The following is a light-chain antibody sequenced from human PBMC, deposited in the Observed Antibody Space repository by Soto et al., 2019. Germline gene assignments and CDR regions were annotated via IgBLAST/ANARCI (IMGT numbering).Light chain of an antibody. CDR3: QQYSIYWT. CDR2: KAS. CDR1: QSISTW. J-gene: IGKJ1*01. V-gene: IGKV1-5*03. Sequence: DIQMTQSPSTLSASVGDRVTITCRASQSISTWLAWFQQRPGKAPKLLIYKASALESGVPSRFSGSGFGTEFTLTINNLQPDYIGVYYCQQYSIYWTFGQGTHVEIK.